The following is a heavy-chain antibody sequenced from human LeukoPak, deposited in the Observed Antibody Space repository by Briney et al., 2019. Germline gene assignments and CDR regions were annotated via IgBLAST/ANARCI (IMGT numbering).Heavy chain of an antibody. CDR1: GFTFSSYA. V-gene: IGHV4-59*08. J-gene: IGHJ3*02. Sequence: GSLRLSCAASGFTFSSYAMSWVRQPPGKGLEWIGYIYYSGSTYYNPSLKSRVTISVDTSKNQFSLKLSSVTAADTAVYYCARSSSSWVNDAFDIWGQGTMVTVSS. D-gene: IGHD6-13*01. CDR2: IYYSGST. CDR3: ARSSSSWVNDAFDI.